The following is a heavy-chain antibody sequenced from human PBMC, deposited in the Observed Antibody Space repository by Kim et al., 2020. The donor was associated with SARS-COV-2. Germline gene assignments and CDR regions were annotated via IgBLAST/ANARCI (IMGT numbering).Heavy chain of an antibody. Sequence: YADAVKGRFTISRDNSKNTLYLQMNSLRAEDTAVYYCAKFGHRGWQLALYWGQGTLVTVSS. J-gene: IGHJ4*02. D-gene: IGHD6-6*01. V-gene: IGHV3-23*01. CDR3: AKFGHRGWQLALY.